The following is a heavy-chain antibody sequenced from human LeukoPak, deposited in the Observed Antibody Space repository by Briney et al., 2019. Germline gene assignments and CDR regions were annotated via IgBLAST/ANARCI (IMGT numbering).Heavy chain of an antibody. CDR3: ARDGHSGSYPFDY. V-gene: IGHV3-23*01. J-gene: IGHJ4*02. Sequence: GGSLRLSCRASGFPFSDYAKIWVRQAPGKGLEWVSTLSGSGGSTFYADSVKGRFTISRDNSKNTLYLQMNSLRAEDTAVYYCARDGHSGSYPFDYWGQGTLVTVSS. CDR1: GFPFSDYA. D-gene: IGHD1-26*01. CDR2: LSGSGGST.